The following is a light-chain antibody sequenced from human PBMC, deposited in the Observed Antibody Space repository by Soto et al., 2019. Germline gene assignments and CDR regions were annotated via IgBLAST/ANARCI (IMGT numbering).Light chain of an antibody. CDR2: EVT. CDR3: CSYAGSSTVI. CDR1: SSDVGSYTL. V-gene: IGLV2-23*02. Sequence: QSVLTQPASVSGSPGQSITISCTGTSSDVGSYTLVSWYQQHPGKAPKLMISEVTRRPSGVSDRFSGSKSGNTASLTISGLQAEDEADYYCCSYAGSSTVIFGGGTKVTVL. J-gene: IGLJ2*01.